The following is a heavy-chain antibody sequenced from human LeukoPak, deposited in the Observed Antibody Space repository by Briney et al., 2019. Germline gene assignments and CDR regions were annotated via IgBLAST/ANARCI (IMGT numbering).Heavy chain of an antibody. D-gene: IGHD2-2*03. CDR3: ARDGYCSSTSCTHRSYYYYGMDV. CDR1: GGSFSGYY. J-gene: IGHJ6*04. CDR2: INHSGST. V-gene: IGHV4-34*01. Sequence: SETLSLTCAVYGGSFSGYYWSWIRQPPGKGLEWIGEINHSGSTNYNPSLKSRVTISVDTSKNQFSLKLSSVTAADTAVYYCARDGYCSSTSCTHRSYYYYGMDVWGKGTTVTVSS.